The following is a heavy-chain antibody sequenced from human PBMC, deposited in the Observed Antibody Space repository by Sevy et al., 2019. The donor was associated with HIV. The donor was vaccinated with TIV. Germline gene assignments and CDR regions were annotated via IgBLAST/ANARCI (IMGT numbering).Heavy chain of an antibody. CDR1: GFTFSNYA. Sequence: GGSLRLSCVASGFTFSNYAMSWVRQAPGKGLEWVSTFTVSRENTYYADSVKGRFTISRDNFTNNLYLQMNSLRTDDTAIYYCAKGELYCGGDCDFDYWGQGTLVTVSS. J-gene: IGHJ4*02. CDR3: AKGELYCGGDCDFDY. CDR2: FTVSRENT. V-gene: IGHV3-23*01. D-gene: IGHD2-21*02.